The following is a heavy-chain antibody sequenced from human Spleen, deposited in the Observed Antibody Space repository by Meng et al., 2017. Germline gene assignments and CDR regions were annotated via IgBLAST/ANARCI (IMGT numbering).Heavy chain of an antibody. D-gene: IGHD5-12*01. CDR1: GFTFSNAW. CDR3: SGHIDY. J-gene: IGHJ4*02. V-gene: IGHV3-15*05. CDR2: MKSNVDGGTV. Sequence: ESLKILCEASGFTFSNAWMIRVRQAPGKELEWIGRMKSNVDGGTVDYAAAVKGRFTISRDDSKHTVYLQMNSLESGDSAVYYCSGHIDYWGQGTLVTVSS.